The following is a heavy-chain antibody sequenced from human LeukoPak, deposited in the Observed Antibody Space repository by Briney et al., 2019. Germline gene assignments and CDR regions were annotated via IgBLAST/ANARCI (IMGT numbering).Heavy chain of an antibody. CDR3: EGGDYGDYYSDY. CDR2: ISSSSSYI. J-gene: IGHJ4*02. CDR1: GFTLSRYG. V-gene: IGHV3-21*01. D-gene: IGHD4-17*01. Sequence: PGGSLRLSCEASGFTLSRYGMNWVRQVPEKGLEWVSSISSSSSYIYYADSVKGRFTISRDNAKNSLYLQMNSLRAEDTAVYYCEGGDYGDYYSDYWGQGTLVTVSS.